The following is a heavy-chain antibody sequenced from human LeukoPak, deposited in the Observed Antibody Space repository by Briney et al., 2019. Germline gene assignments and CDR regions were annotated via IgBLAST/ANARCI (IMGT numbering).Heavy chain of an antibody. CDR2: MNPNSGNT. CDR3: ARTQWLKIKFDY. D-gene: IGHD6-19*01. CDR1: GYTFTSYD. Sequence: ASVKVSCKASGYTFTSYDINWVRQATGQGLEWMGWMNPNSGNTGYAQKFQGRVTMTRNTSITTAYMELSSLRSEDTAVYYCARTQWLKIKFDYWGQGTLVTVSS. J-gene: IGHJ4*02. V-gene: IGHV1-8*01.